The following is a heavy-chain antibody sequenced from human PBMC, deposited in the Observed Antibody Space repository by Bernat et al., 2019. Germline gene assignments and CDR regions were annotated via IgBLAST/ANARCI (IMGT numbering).Heavy chain of an antibody. CDR2: IWYDGSNK. V-gene: IGHV3-33*01. Sequence: QVQLVESGGGVVQPGRSLRLSCAASGFTFSSYGMHWVRQAPGKGLEWVAGIWYDGSNKYYADSVKGRFTISRDNSKNTLYLQMNSLRAEDTAVYYCGRVGIGYSSGYLVSDDAFDIWGQGTMVTVSS. CDR1: GFTFSSYG. CDR3: GRVGIGYSSGYLVSDDAFDI. D-gene: IGHD3-22*01. J-gene: IGHJ3*02.